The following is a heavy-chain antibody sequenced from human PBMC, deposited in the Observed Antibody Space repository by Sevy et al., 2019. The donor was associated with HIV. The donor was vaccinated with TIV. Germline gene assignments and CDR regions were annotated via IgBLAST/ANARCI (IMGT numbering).Heavy chain of an antibody. J-gene: IGHJ3*02. D-gene: IGHD5-12*01. V-gene: IGHV3-30-3*01. CDR3: ARDGGYSGYDEGEGAFDI. CDR2: ISYDGSNK. Sequence: GGSLRLSCAASGFTFSSYAMHWVRQAPGKGLEWVAVISYDGSNKYYADSVKGRFTISRDNSKNTLYLQMNSLRAEDTAVYYCARDGGYSGYDEGEGAFDIWGQWTMVTVSS. CDR1: GFTFSSYA.